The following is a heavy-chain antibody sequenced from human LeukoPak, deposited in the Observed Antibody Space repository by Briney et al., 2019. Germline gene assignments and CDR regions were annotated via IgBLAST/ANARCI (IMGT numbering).Heavy chain of an antibody. Sequence: PGGSLRLSCAASGFTVSSNYMSWVRQALGKGLEWVSVIYSGGSTYYADSVKGRFTISRDNSKNTLYLQMNSLRAEDTAVYYCAREGTAAGPTEGAFDIWGQGTMVTVSS. CDR1: GFTVSSNY. CDR3: AREGTAAGPTEGAFDI. J-gene: IGHJ3*02. V-gene: IGHV3-66*01. D-gene: IGHD6-13*01. CDR2: IYSGGST.